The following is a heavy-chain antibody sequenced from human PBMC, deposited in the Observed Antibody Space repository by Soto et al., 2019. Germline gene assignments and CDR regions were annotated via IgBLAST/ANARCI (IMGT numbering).Heavy chain of an antibody. J-gene: IGHJ4*02. CDR1: GYSFTTSG. V-gene: IGHV1-18*01. CDR2: ISTYNGNT. CDR3: ARRLYGDYDY. D-gene: IGHD4-17*01. Sequence: QAQLVQSGAEVKEPGASVKVSCKASGYSFTTSGITWVRQAPGQGLEWMGWISTYNGNTNYAQKLQDRVTLTTDTSTSTAYMELRSLRSDDTAVYYCARRLYGDYDYWGQGNLGTVSS.